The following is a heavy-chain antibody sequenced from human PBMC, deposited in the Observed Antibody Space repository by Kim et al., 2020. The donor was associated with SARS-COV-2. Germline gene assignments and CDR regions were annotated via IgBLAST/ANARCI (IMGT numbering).Heavy chain of an antibody. V-gene: IGHV3-23*01. CDR1: GFTFSSYA. CDR3: AQGGSYHEYFQH. Sequence: GGSLRLSCAASGFTFSSYAMSWVRQAPGKGLEWVSAISGSGGSTYYADSVKGRFTISRDNSKNTLYLQMNSLRAEDTAVYYCAQGGSYHEYFQHWGQGTLVTVSS. D-gene: IGHD1-26*01. J-gene: IGHJ1*01. CDR2: ISGSGGST.